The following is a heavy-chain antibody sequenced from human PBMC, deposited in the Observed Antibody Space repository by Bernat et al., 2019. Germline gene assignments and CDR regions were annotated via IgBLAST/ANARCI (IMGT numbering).Heavy chain of an antibody. CDR1: GFTFSSYA. Sequence: QVQLVESGGGVVQPGRSLRLSCAASGFTFSSYALHWVRQAPGKGLEWVAVISYDGSNKYYADSVKGRFTISRDNSKNTRYLEMNSRRAEDTAVYYCAREGLELRRSYYCYGMDVWGQGTTVTVSS. CDR3: AREGLELRRSYYCYGMDV. V-gene: IGHV3-30-3*01. CDR2: ISYDGSNK. D-gene: IGHD1-7*01. J-gene: IGHJ6*02.